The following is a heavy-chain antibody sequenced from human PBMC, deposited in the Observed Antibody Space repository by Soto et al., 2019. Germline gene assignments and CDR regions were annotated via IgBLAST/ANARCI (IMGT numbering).Heavy chain of an antibody. Sequence: PGGSLRLSCAASGFTFSSYSMNWVRQAPGKGLEWVSSISSSSSYIYYADSVKGRFTISRDNAKNSLYLQMNSLRAEDTAVYYCARVAFNSVAGDDYWGQGTLVTVPQ. CDR2: ISSSSSYI. CDR1: GFTFSSYS. V-gene: IGHV3-21*01. CDR3: ARVAFNSVAGDDY. D-gene: IGHD6-19*01. J-gene: IGHJ4*02.